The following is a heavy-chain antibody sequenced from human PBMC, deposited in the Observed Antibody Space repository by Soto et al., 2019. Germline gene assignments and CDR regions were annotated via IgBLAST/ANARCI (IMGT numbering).Heavy chain of an antibody. CDR1: GGSISSGGYY. CDR3: ARDVSGTTSDYYYHYGMDG. J-gene: IGHJ6*04. V-gene: IGHV4-31*03. Sequence: SETLSLTCTVSGGSISSGGYYWSWIRQHPGKGLEWIGYIYYSGSTYYNPSLKSRVTISVDTSKNQFSLKLSSVTAADTAVYYCARDVSGTTSDYYYHYGMDGWGKGTTVPVAS. CDR2: IYYSGST. D-gene: IGHD1-1*01.